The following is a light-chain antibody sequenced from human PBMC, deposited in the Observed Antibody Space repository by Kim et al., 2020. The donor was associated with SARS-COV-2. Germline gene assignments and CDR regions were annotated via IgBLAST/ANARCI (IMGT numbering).Light chain of an antibody. CDR1: QRGSSN. CDR3: QKYNNGPRT. V-gene: IGKV3-15*01. J-gene: IGKJ1*01. CDR2: GAS. Sequence: VSQGERATLSGRASQRGSSNLAWYQQKPGQDTRLLRYGASNRDTGIPARFSGSGSGTEFTLTSSSLQSEDVAGYYCQKYNNGPRTFGQGTKVEIK.